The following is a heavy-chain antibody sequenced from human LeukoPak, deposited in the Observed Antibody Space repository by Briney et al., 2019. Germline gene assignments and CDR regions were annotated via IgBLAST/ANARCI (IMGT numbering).Heavy chain of an antibody. CDR1: GGSISTYY. CDR2: TYYSGST. Sequence: PSETLSLTCTVSGGSISTYYWSWIRQPPGKGLEWIGYTYYSGSTYYNPSLKSRVTISVGTSKNQFSLKLSSVTAADTAVYYCARDKPRDYYDSSGYSGLEAFDIWGQGTMVTVSS. V-gene: IGHV4-59*12. J-gene: IGHJ3*02. CDR3: ARDKPRDYYDSSGYSGLEAFDI. D-gene: IGHD3-22*01.